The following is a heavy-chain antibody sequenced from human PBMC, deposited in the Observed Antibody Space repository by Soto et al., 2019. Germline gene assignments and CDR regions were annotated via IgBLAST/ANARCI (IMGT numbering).Heavy chain of an antibody. V-gene: IGHV4-59*08. CDR2: IYYSGST. D-gene: IGHD3-10*01. CDR1: GGSISSYY. CDR3: ARLYGSGSYPRNYYMDV. J-gene: IGHJ6*03. Sequence: SETLSLTCTVSGGSISSYYWSWIRQPPGKGLEWIGYIYYSGSTNYNPSLKSRVTISVDTSKNQFSLKLSSVTAADTAVYYCARLYGSGSYPRNYYMDVWGKGTTVTVSS.